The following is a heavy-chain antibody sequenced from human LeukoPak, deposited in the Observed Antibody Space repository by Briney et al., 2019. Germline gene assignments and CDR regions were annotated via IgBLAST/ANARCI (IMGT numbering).Heavy chain of an antibody. V-gene: IGHV5-51*01. CDR3: ARTYYYGSGTRYWFDP. CDR1: GYSFTSYW. D-gene: IGHD3-10*01. Sequence: KSGESLKISCQCSGYSFTSYWIGWVRQMPGKGLEWMGIIYPGDSDTRYSPSFQGQVTISADKSISTAYLQWSSLKASDTAMYYCARTYYYGSGTRYWFDPWGQGTLVTVSS. J-gene: IGHJ5*02. CDR2: IYPGDSDT.